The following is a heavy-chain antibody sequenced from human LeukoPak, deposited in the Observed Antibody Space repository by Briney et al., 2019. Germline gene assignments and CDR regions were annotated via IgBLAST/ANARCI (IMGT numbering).Heavy chain of an antibody. D-gene: IGHD3-22*01. V-gene: IGHV4-59*01. CDR3: ARAVSELTYYYDSSGYLFDY. J-gene: IGHJ4*02. CDR1: GGSISSYY. Sequence: SETLSLTCTVSGGSISSYYWSWIRQPPGKGLEWIGYIYYSGSTNYNPSLKSRVTISVDTSKNQLSLKLSSVTAADTAVYYCARAVSELTYYYDSSGYLFDYWGQGTLVTVSS. CDR2: IYYSGST.